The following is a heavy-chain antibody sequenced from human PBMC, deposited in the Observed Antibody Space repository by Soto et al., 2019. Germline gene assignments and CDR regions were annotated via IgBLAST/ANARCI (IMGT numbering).Heavy chain of an antibody. D-gene: IGHD2-2*03. J-gene: IGHJ4*02. Sequence: GGSLRLSCAASGFTFSSYSMNWVRQAPGKGLEWVSSISSSSSYIYYADSVKGRFTISRDNAKNSLYLQMNSLRAEDTAVYYCARAPLDIVVVPAATLFDYWGQGTLVTVSS. V-gene: IGHV3-21*01. CDR1: GFTFSSYS. CDR3: ARAPLDIVVVPAATLFDY. CDR2: ISSSSSYI.